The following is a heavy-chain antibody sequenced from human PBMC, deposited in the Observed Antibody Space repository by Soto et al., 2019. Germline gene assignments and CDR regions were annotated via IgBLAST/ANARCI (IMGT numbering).Heavy chain of an antibody. CDR2: IYCSGST. V-gene: IGHV4-59*01. J-gene: IGHJ5*02. Sequence: SETLSLTCTVSGGSISSYYWGWIRQPPGKGLEWIGYIYCSGSTNYNPSLKSRVTISVDTSKNQFSLKLSSVTAADTAVYYCARDLGSGSYPNWFDPWGQGTLVTVSS. CDR1: GGSISSYY. D-gene: IGHD3-10*01. CDR3: ARDLGSGSYPNWFDP.